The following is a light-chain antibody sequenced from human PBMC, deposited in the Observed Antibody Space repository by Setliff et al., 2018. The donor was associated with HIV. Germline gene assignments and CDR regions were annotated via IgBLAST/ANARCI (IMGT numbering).Light chain of an antibody. Sequence: QSALTQPASVSGSPGQSITLSCTGTSSDVGSYNLVSWYQHHPGKAPKLMIYEVSKRPSGVSNRFSGSKSGNTASLTISGLQAEDEADYYCYTYAGSSTYVFGTGTKVTVL. CDR2: EVS. CDR1: SSDVGSYNL. CDR3: YTYAGSSTYV. J-gene: IGLJ1*01. V-gene: IGLV2-23*02.